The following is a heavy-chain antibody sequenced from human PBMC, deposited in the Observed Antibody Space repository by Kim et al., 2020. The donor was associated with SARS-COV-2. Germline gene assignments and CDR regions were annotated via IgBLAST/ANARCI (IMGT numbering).Heavy chain of an antibody. CDR2: FDPEDAET. J-gene: IGHJ6*04. CDR3: ATAPAVAGTPNDYYYYYGMDV. D-gene: IGHD6-19*01. CDR1: GYTLIELS. V-gene: IGHV1-24*01. Sequence: ASVKVSCKVSGYTLIELSMHWVRQAPGKGLEWMGGFDPEDAETIYAQKFQGRVTMTEDTSTDTAYMELSSLRSEDTAVYYCATAPAVAGTPNDYYYYYGMDVWGKGTTVTVSS.